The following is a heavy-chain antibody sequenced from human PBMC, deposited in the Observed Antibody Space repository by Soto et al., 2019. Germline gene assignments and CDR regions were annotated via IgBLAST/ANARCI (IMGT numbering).Heavy chain of an antibody. D-gene: IGHD3-3*01. CDR3: ARGYFDFWRGYS. CDR1: GGNFNSYA. CDR2: IIPVFAIP. Sequence: SVKVSCKTSGGNFNSYAITWVRQAPGQGLEWVGGIIPVFAIPHYAQNLQGRVTITADESTSTTYMELSGLRSDDTAVYYCARGYFDFWRGYSWGQGTPVTVSS. J-gene: IGHJ5*02. V-gene: IGHV1-69*13.